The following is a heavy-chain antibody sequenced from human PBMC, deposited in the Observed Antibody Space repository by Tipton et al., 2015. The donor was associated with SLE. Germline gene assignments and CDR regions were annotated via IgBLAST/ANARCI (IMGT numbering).Heavy chain of an antibody. J-gene: IGHJ5*02. V-gene: IGHV4-59*08. CDR3: ARHSPNWFDP. Sequence: GLVKPSETLSLTCTVSGGSVRSHYWSWIRQSPGKGLEWIGYISDSGSTHYNPSLKSRVAISVDTSKNHFSLILTSVSAADTAVYYCARHSPNWFDPWGQGMLVTVSS. CDR1: GGSVRSHY. CDR2: ISDSGST.